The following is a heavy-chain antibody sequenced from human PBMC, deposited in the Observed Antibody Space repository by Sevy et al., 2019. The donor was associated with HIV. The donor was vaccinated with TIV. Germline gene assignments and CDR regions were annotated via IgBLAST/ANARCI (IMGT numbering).Heavy chain of an antibody. CDR1: GFSLSTSGVG. CDR2: IYWDDDK. J-gene: IGHJ4*02. CDR3: AHRRDDTVVMVYGDFDY. V-gene: IGHV2-5*02. Sequence: SGPTLVNPTQTLTLTCTFSGFSLSTSGVGVGWIRQPPGKALEWLALIYWDDDKRYSPSLKNRLTITKDTSKNQEVLTMTNMDPVDTATYYCAHRRDDTVVMVYGDFDYWGQGTLVTVSS. D-gene: IGHD2-8*01.